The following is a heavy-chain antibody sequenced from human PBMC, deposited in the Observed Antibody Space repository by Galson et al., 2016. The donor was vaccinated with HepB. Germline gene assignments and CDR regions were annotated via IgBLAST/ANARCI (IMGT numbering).Heavy chain of an antibody. Sequence: SLRLSCAASGFAFNTYAMHWVRQAPGKGLDWVSAISASGGGTYYADSVNGRFTVSGDNSMNTLFLDMNSLRVDDTAVYFCARDASRLASARSPDSWGQGVVVVVSS. D-gene: IGHD5-12*01. V-gene: IGHV3-23*01. CDR2: ISASGGGT. CDR1: GFAFNTYA. CDR3: ARDASRLASARSPDS. J-gene: IGHJ5*01.